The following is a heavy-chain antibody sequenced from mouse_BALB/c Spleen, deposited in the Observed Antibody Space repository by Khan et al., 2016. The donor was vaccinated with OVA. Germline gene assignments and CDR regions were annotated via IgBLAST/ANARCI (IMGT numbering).Heavy chain of an antibody. Sequence: EVQLQESGPGLVKPSQSLSLTCTVTGYSITSDYAWNWIRQFPGNKLEWMGYISYSGRTSYNPSLKSRISITRDTSKNQFFLQLTSVTTEDTATYYCARSVNITTVVATDFDYWGQGTTLTVSS. V-gene: IGHV3-2*02. D-gene: IGHD1-1*01. CDR2: ISYSGRT. CDR3: ARSVNITTVVATDFDY. CDR1: GYSITSDYA. J-gene: IGHJ2*01.